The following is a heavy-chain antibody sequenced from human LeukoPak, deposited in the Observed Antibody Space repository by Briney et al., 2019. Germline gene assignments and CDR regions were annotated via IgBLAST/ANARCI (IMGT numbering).Heavy chain of an antibody. D-gene: IGHD5-18*01. CDR3: ARNRRGYSYGTLYYFDY. Sequence: SETLSLTCTVPGDSISSSDYYWGWIRQPPGKGLEWIANIYYSGTTYYNPSLKSRVTISVDTSKNQFSLSLSSVTAADTAVYFCARNRRGYSYGTLYYFDYWGQGTLVTVSS. CDR2: IYYSGTT. V-gene: IGHV4-39*01. CDR1: GDSISSSDYY. J-gene: IGHJ4*02.